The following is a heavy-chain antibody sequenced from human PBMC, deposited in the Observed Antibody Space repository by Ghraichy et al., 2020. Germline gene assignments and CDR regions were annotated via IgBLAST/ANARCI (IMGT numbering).Heavy chain of an antibody. CDR3: ARVPRVGSYSYGMDV. Sequence: ASVKVSCKASGYTFTSYYMHWVRQAPGQGLEWMGIINPSGGSTSYAQKFQGRVTMTRDTSTSTVYMELSSLRSEDTAVYYCARVPRVGSYSYGMDVWGQAATVTVSS. D-gene: IGHD3-10*01. CDR1: GYTFTSYY. J-gene: IGHJ6*02. CDR2: INPSGGST. V-gene: IGHV1-46*03.